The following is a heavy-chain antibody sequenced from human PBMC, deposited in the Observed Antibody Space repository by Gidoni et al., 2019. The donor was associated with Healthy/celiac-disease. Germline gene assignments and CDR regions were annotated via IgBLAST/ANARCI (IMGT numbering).Heavy chain of an antibody. CDR3: AKRGYSYGWDYFEY. CDR2: ISGSGGST. Sequence: MSWVRQAPGKGLEWVSAISGSGGSTYYADSVKGRFTISRDNSKNTLYLQMNSLRAEDTAVYYCAKRGYSYGWDYFEYWGQGTLVTVSS. D-gene: IGHD5-18*01. J-gene: IGHJ4*02. V-gene: IGHV3-23*01.